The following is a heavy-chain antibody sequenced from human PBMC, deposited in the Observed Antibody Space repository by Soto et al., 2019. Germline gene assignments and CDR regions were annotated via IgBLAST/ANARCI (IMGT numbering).Heavy chain of an antibody. D-gene: IGHD5-18*01. Sequence: GASVKVSCKVSGYTLTELSMHWVRQAPGKGLEWMGGFDPEDGETIYAQKFQGRVTMTEDTSTSTAYMELSSLRSEDTAVYYCARDRRGYSYGLGYYYGMDVWGQGTTVTVSS. CDR3: ARDRRGYSYGLGYYYGMDV. J-gene: IGHJ6*02. CDR1: GYTLTELS. V-gene: IGHV1-24*01. CDR2: FDPEDGET.